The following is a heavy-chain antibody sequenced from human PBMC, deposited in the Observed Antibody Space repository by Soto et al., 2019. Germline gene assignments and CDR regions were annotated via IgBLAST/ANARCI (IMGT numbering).Heavy chain of an antibody. Sequence: QLQLQESGPGLVKPSETLSLTCTVSGDSIRSSSYWGWIRQPPGKGLEWIGSIYSTGNTYYNPSLNSQVIIFVDTSKNQFSLNVISVTAADTAVYYCRRSSRYSTDVWGQGTTVTVSS. D-gene: IGHD6-13*01. V-gene: IGHV4-39*01. CDR1: GDSIRSSSY. CDR2: IYSTGNT. CDR3: RRSSRYSTDV. J-gene: IGHJ6*02.